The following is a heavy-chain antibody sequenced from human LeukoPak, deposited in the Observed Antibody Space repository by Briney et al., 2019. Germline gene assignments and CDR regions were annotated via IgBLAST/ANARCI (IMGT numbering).Heavy chain of an antibody. Sequence: GGSLRLSCAASGFTFSSYSMNWVRQAPGKGLDWVSYISSSSSTIYYADSVKGRFTISRDNAKNSLYLQMNSLRAEDTAVYYCARDCGGSCPNYFQHWGQGTLVTVSS. CDR1: GFTFSSYS. V-gene: IGHV3-48*01. J-gene: IGHJ1*01. CDR3: ARDCGGSCPNYFQH. D-gene: IGHD2-15*01. CDR2: ISSSSSTI.